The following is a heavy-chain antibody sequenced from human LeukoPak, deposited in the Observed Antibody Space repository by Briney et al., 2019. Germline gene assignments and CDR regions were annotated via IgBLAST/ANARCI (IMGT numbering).Heavy chain of an antibody. D-gene: IGHD3-22*01. J-gene: IGHJ6*02. CDR3: ARDRGYYDSSGYYPLYYYYYGMDV. Sequence: SQTLSLTCAISGDSVSSNSAAWNWIRQSPSRGLEWLGRTYYRSKWYNDYAVSVKSRITINPDTSKNQFSLQLNSVTPEDTAVYYCARDRGYYDSSGYYPLYYYYYGMDVWGQGTTVTVSS. V-gene: IGHV6-1*01. CDR1: GDSVSSNSAA. CDR2: TYYRSKWYN.